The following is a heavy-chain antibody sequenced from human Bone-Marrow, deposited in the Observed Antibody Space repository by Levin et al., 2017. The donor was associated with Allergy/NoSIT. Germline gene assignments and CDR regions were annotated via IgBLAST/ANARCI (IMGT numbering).Heavy chain of an antibody. CDR3: ASNSGYEI. D-gene: IGHD5-12*01. J-gene: IGHJ3*02. Sequence: GGSLRLSCAASGFTFSSYGMHWVRQAPGKGLEWVAVISYDGSNKYYADSVKGRFTISRDNSKNTLYLQMNSLRAEDTAVYYCASNSGYEIWGQGTMVTVSS. CDR2: ISYDGSNK. V-gene: IGHV3-30*03. CDR1: GFTFSSYG.